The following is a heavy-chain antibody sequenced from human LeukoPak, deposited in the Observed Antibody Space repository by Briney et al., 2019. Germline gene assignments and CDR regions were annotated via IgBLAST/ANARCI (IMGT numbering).Heavy chain of an antibody. CDR1: GGSFSGYY. CDR3: ARLLWFGDFDY. D-gene: IGHD3-10*01. Sequence: SETLSLTCAVYGGSFSGYYWSWIRQPPGKGLEWIGEINHSGSTNYNPSLKSRVTISVDTSKNQFSLKLSSVTAADTAAYYCARLLWFGDFDYWGQGTLVTVSS. J-gene: IGHJ4*02. V-gene: IGHV4-34*01. CDR2: INHSGST.